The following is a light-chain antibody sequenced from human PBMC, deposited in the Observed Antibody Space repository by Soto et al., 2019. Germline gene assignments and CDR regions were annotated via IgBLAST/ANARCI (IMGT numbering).Light chain of an antibody. CDR3: QQYYSYPWT. CDR2: AES. Sequence: AIRMTQSPSSLSASTGDSVTITCRASQGISSYLAWYQQKPGKAPKLLIYAESTLQSGVPSRFSGSGSGTDFTLTISCLQSEDFATYYCQQYYSYPWTFGQGTKVDIK. V-gene: IGKV1-8*01. J-gene: IGKJ1*01. CDR1: QGISSY.